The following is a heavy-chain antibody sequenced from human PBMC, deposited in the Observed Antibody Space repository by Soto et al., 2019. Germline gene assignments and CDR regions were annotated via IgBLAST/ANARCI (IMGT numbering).Heavy chain of an antibody. CDR2: ISHSGST. J-gene: IGHJ4*02. Sequence: PSETLSLTCAVYGGSFSGYYWSWIRQPPGKGLEWIGEISHSGSTNYNPSLKSRVTISLGTSKNQFSLRLRSMTAADTAVYYCASYNGWFYRTYFDYWGQGTLVTVSS. V-gene: IGHV4-34*01. D-gene: IGHD6-19*01. CDR1: GGSFSGYY. CDR3: ASYNGWFYRTYFDY.